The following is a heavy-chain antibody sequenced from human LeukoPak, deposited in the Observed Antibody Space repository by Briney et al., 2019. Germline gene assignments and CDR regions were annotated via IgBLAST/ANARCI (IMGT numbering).Heavy chain of an antibody. CDR2: INHSGST. D-gene: IGHD2-2*01. V-gene: IGHV4-30-2*01. CDR3: ASLPLVSSTSSQKTYYYYYYGMDV. CDR1: GGSISSGGCY. J-gene: IGHJ6*02. Sequence: PSQTLSFTCTVSGGSISSGGCYWSWIRQPPGKGLEWIGEINHSGSTNYNPSLKSRVTISVDTSKNQFSLKLSSVTAADTAVYYCASLPLVSSTSSQKTYYYYYYGMDVWGQGTTVTVSS.